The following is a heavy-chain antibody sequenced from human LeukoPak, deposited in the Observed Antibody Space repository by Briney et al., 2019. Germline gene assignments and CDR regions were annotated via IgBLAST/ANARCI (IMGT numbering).Heavy chain of an antibody. CDR3: ARGKWTGYYGMDV. D-gene: IGHD1-14*01. J-gene: IGHJ6*02. V-gene: IGHV4-61*05. CDR2: IYYSGST. CDR1: GGSISSSSYY. Sequence: PSETLSLTCTVSGGSISSSSYYWGWIRQPPGKGLEWIGYIYYSGSTNYNPSLKSRVTISVDTSKNQFSLKLSSVTAADTAVYYCARGKWTGYYGMDVWGQGTTVTVSS.